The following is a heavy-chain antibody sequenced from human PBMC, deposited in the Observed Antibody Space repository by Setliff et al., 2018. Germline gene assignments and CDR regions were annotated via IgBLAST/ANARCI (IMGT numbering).Heavy chain of an antibody. V-gene: IGHV3-30*04. J-gene: IGHJ4*02. Sequence: GGSLRLSCAASGFTFSRYPMHWVRQAPGKGLEWVAVISYDGSNKYYVDSVKGRFTISRDNAKNSLYLQMSSLRAEDTAVYYCARETLPYYFDYWGQGTLVTVSS. CDR2: ISYDGSNK. CDR1: GFTFSRYP. CDR3: ARETLPYYFDY.